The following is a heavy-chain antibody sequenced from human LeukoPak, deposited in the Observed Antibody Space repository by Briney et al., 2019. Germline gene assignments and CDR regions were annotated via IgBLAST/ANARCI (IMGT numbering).Heavy chain of an antibody. CDR3: AGTSKYIGSGRDDVFDL. J-gene: IGHJ3*01. D-gene: IGHD3-10*01. V-gene: IGHV4-30-4*08. Sequence: SETLSLTCTVSGGSISSGGYYWSWIRQHPGKGLEWIGYIYYSGSTYYNPSLKSRVTMSVDTSKSQFSLKLTSMTAADTAMFYCAGTSKYIGSGRDDVFDLWGQGTMVIVSS. CDR1: GGSISSGGYY. CDR2: IYYSGST.